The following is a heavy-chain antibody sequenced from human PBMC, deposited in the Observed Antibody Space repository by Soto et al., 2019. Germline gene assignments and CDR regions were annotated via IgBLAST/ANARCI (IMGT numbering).Heavy chain of an antibody. D-gene: IGHD2-8*01. J-gene: IGHJ4*01. CDR1: GFTFGTYA. CDR3: ARAFCTNGVCHYFFDY. CDR2: IYYDGSNR. Sequence: GGSLRLSCAASGFTFGTYAMHWVRQAPGKGLEWVAVIYYDGSNRYYGDAVKGRFTISRDNSKSTLYLQMSSLRAEDTAVYYCARAFCTNGVCHYFFDYWGHGTLVTVSS. V-gene: IGHV3-33*01.